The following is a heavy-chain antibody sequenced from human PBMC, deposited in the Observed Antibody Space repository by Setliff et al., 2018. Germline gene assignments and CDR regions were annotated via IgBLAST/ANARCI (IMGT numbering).Heavy chain of an antibody. CDR1: GYDFSKYW. J-gene: IGHJ3*02. V-gene: IGHV5-51*03. CDR3: ARGDTIGFGAFDI. CDR2: IFPSDSDT. D-gene: IGHD1-26*01. Sequence: PGESLKISCQASGYDFSKYWIGWVRQMPGEGLDWMGIIFPSDSDTRYGPSFQGQVTISAAKSITTVYLQINSLKASDTAIYFCARGDTIGFGAFDIWGQGTMVTVS.